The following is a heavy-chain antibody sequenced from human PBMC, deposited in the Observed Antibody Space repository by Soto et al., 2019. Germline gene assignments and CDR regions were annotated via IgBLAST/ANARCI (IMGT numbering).Heavy chain of an antibody. Sequence: GGSLRLSCAASGFTFSGFGMHWVRQAPGKGLEWVAIIWYDGSDKYYADSVKGRFTISRDNSKNTLYLQMNSLRAEDTAVYYCARGMGEDYYYGMDVWGQGTTVTVSS. CDR2: IWYDGSDK. CDR1: GFTFSGFG. D-gene: IGHD3-10*01. J-gene: IGHJ6*02. V-gene: IGHV3-33*01. CDR3: ARGMGEDYYYGMDV.